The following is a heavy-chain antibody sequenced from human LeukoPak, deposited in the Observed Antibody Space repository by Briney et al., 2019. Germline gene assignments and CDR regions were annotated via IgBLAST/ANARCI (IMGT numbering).Heavy chain of an antibody. J-gene: IGHJ4*02. Sequence: SETLSLTCAVYGGSFSGYYWSWIRQPPGKGLEWIGEINHSGSTNYNPSLKSRVTISVDTSKNQFSLKLSSVTAADTAVYYCARGQVLLWSGGSDFDYWGQGTLVTVSS. CDR3: ARGQVLLWSGGSDFDY. D-gene: IGHD3-10*01. V-gene: IGHV4-34*01. CDR2: INHSGST. CDR1: GGSFSGYY.